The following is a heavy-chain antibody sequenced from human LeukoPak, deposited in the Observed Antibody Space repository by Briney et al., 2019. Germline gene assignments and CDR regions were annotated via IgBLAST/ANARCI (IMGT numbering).Heavy chain of an antibody. J-gene: IGHJ5*02. CDR3: ARGVEEPAAGTRWFDP. CDR2: IYYSGST. CDR1: GGSISGGDYY. D-gene: IGHD6-13*01. V-gene: IGHV4-30-4*08. Sequence: PSETLSLTCTVSGGSISGGDYYWSRIRQPPGKGLEWIGYIYYSGSTYYNPSLKSRVTISVDTSKNQFSLKLSSVTAADTAVYYCARGVEEPAAGTRWFDPWGQGTLVTVSS.